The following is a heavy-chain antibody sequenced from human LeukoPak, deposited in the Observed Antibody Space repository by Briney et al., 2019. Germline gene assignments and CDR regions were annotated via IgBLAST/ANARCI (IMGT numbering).Heavy chain of an antibody. D-gene: IGHD6-13*01. CDR3: TRVQQLGQGFHY. V-gene: IGHV6-1*01. CDR2: TYYRSKWYN. CDR1: GDSFSNTNVG. Sequence: TLSLTCAISGDSFSNTNVGWNWVRQSPSRGLEWLGRTYYRSKWYNDYAVSVQSRITITPDTSKNQISLQLNSVSPEDTAVYYCTRVQQLGQGFHYWGQGTLVTVSS. J-gene: IGHJ4*02.